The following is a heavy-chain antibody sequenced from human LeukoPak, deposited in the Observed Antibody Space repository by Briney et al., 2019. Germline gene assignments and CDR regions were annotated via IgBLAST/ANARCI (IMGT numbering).Heavy chain of an antibody. Sequence: SETLSLTCTVSGGSISSSSYYWGWIRQPPGKGLEWIGSIYYSGSTYYNPSLKSRVTISVDTSKNQFSLKLSSVTAADTAVYYCARHGYYYYGMDVWGQGTTVTVPS. J-gene: IGHJ6*02. V-gene: IGHV4-39*01. CDR1: GGSISSSSYY. CDR3: ARHGYYYYGMDV. CDR2: IYYSGST.